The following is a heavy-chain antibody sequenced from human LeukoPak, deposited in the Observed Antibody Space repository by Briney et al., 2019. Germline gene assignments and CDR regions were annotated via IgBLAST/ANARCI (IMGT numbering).Heavy chain of an antibody. J-gene: IGHJ4*02. D-gene: IGHD1-7*01. V-gene: IGHV4-31*03. CDR1: GGSISSGGYY. CDR2: IYYSGST. Sequence: PSETLSLTCTVSGGSISSGGYYWSWIRQHPGKGLEWIGYIYYSGSTYYNPSLKSRVTISVDTSKNQFSLKLSSVTAADTAVYYCARVGSMDWNYSVPFDYWGQGTLVTVSS. CDR3: ARVGSMDWNYSVPFDY.